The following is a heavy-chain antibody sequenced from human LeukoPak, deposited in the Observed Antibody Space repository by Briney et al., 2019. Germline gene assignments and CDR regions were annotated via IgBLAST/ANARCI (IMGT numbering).Heavy chain of an antibody. D-gene: IGHD3-10*01. J-gene: IGHJ4*02. CDR1: GFTFSSYS. CDR3: ARQVRGGPQDY. Sequence: GGSLRLSCAAPGFTFSSYSMNWVRQAPGKGLEWVSSISSSSSYIYYADSVKGRFTISRDNAKNSLYLQMNSLRAEDTAVYYCARQVRGGPQDYWGQGSLVTVSS. CDR2: ISSSSSYI. V-gene: IGHV3-21*01.